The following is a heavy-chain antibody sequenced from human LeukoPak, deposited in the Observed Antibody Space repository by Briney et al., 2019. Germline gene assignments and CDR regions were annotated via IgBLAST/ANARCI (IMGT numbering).Heavy chain of an antibody. CDR3: ARVTESSSGWPYYYYSMDV. J-gene: IGHJ6*03. CDR2: MNPNSGNT. CDR1: GYTFTSYD. Sequence: GASVKVSCKASGYTFTSYDINWVRQATGQGLEWMGWMNPNSGNTGYAQKFQGRVTMTRNNSISTAYMELSSLRSEDTAVYYCARVTESSSGWPYYYYSMDVWGKGTTVTVSS. D-gene: IGHD6-19*01. V-gene: IGHV1-8*01.